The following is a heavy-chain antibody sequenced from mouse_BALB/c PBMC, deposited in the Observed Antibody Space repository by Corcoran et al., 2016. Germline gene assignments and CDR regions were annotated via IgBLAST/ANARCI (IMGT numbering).Heavy chain of an antibody. CDR1: GYTFTSYV. V-gene: IGHV1S136*01. D-gene: IGHD2-4*01. CDR3: ARTPYDYDGAGFAY. CDR2: INPYNDGT. J-gene: IGHJ3*01. Sequence: EVQLQQPGPEMVKPGASVKLSCKVSGYTFTSYVMHWVKQKPGQGLEWIGYINPYNDGTKYNEKFKGKATLTSDKSSSTAYMELSSLTSEDSAVYYCARTPYDYDGAGFAYWGQGTLVTVSA.